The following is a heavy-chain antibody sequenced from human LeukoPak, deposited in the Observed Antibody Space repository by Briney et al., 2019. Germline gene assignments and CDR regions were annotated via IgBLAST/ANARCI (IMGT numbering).Heavy chain of an antibody. CDR2: INPSGGST. Sequence: ASVKVSYKASGYSFTNYYMYWVRQAPGQGLEWMGVINPSGGSTSYAQKFQGRVILTRDTSTSAVYMELSSLRSEDTAEYYCARGRGYYNTTSSYYTYYFDYWGQGTLVTVSS. D-gene: IGHD3-22*01. CDR1: GYSFTNYY. CDR3: ARGRGYYNTTSSYYTYYFDY. J-gene: IGHJ4*02. V-gene: IGHV1-46*01.